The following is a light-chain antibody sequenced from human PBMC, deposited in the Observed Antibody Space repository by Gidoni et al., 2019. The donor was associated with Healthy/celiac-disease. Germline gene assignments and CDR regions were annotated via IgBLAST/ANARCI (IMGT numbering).Light chain of an antibody. CDR1: SSNIGSNT. J-gene: IGLJ3*02. CDR3: AAWDDSLNGWV. Sequence: QSVLTQPPSASGTPGQRVTISCSGSSSNIGSNTVNWYQQLPGTAPKLLIYSNNQRPSRVPDRFSGSKSGTSASLAISGLQSADEADYYCAAWDDSLNGWVFGGGTKLTVL. V-gene: IGLV1-44*01. CDR2: SNN.